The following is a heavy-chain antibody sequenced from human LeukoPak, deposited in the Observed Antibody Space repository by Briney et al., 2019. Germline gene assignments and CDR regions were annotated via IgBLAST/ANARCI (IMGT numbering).Heavy chain of an antibody. CDR2: IIPIFGTA. D-gene: IGHD3-10*01. CDR3: RYGSGSYYTTFFDY. CDR1: GGTFSSYA. J-gene: IGHJ4*02. V-gene: IGHV1-69*13. Sequence: SVKVSCKASGGTFSSYAISWVRQAPGQGLEWMGGIIPIFGTANYAQKFQGRVTTTADASTSTAYMELSSLRSEDTAVYYCRYGSGSYYTTFFDYWGQGTLVTVSS.